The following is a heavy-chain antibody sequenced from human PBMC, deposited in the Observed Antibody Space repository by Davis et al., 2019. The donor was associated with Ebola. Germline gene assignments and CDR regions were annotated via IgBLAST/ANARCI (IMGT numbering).Heavy chain of an antibody. J-gene: IGHJ3*02. CDR2: ISSSSSYI. CDR1: GFTFSSYS. V-gene: IGHV3-21*04. Sequence: GGSLRLSCAASGFTFSSYSMNWVRQAPGKGLEWVSSISSSSSYIYYADSVKGRFTISRDNAKNSLYLQMNSLRAEDTAVYYCARGLVAGTDAFDIWGQGTMVTVSS. CDR3: ARGLVAGTDAFDI. D-gene: IGHD6-19*01.